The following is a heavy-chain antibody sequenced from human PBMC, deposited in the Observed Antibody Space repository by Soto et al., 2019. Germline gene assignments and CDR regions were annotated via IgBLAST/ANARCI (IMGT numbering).Heavy chain of an antibody. CDR3: GRPVELFCRGGSSYYTWFDP. D-gene: IGHD2-15*01. J-gene: IGHJ5*02. Sequence: ASVKVSCKASGYTFTSYGISWVRQAPGQGLEWMGWISAYNGNTNYAQKLQGRVTMTTDTSTSTAYMELRSLRSDDTAVDYCGRPVELFCRGGSSYYTWFDPWGQGPLVTVPS. CDR1: GYTFTSYG. V-gene: IGHV1-18*01. CDR2: ISAYNGNT.